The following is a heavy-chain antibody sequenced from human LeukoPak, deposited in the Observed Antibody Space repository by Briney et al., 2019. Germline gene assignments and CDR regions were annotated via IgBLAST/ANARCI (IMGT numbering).Heavy chain of an antibody. CDR3: ARDRWFGGGGYFDY. D-gene: IGHD3-10*01. CDR1: GGSISSGGYY. J-gene: IGHJ4*02. CDR2: IYHSGST. V-gene: IGHV4-30-2*01. Sequence: SETLSLTCTVSGGSISSGGYYWSWIRRPPWKGLEWIGYIYHSGSTYYNPSLKSRVTISVDTSKNQFSLKLSSVTAADTAVYYCARDRWFGGGGYFDYWGQGTLVTVSS.